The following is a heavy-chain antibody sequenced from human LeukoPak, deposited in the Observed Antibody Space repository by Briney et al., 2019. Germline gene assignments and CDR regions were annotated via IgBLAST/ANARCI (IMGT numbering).Heavy chain of an antibody. D-gene: IGHD3-16*02. CDR3: ARAPYDYVWGSYRGAYWYFDL. CDR2: INPNSGGT. V-gene: IGHV1-2*02. CDR1: GYTFTGYY. Sequence: ASVKVSCKASGYTFTGYYMHWVRQAPGQGLEWMGWINPNSGGTNYAQKFQGRVTMTRDTSISTAYMELSRLRSDDTAVYYCARAPYDYVWGSYRGAYWYFDLWGRGTLVTVSS. J-gene: IGHJ2*01.